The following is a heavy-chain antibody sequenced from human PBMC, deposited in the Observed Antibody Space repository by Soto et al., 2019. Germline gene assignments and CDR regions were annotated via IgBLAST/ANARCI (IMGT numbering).Heavy chain of an antibody. CDR1: GVSVSSVGSS. J-gene: IGHJ3*01. CDR2: ISHSGTP. Sequence: SETLSLTCGVSGVSVSSVGSSWSWIRQPPGKGLQWVGYISHSGTPYYNPSLKPRVTISVDRSKNRFSLNLSSVTAADTAVYFCARLRMDSYYPNANDPFEVWGQGTLVTVSS. V-gene: IGHV4-30-2*01. D-gene: IGHD5-18*01. CDR3: ARLRMDSYYPNANDPFEV.